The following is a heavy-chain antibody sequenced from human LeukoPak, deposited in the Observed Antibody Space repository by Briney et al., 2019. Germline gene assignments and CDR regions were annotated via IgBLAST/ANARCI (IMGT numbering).Heavy chain of an antibody. CDR2: IWYDGNNK. D-gene: IGHD6-19*01. J-gene: IGHJ4*02. CDR1: GFTFSSYG. CDR3: ARGIGAVDLIDY. Sequence: GRSLRLSCAASGFTFSSYGMHWVRQAPGKGLEWVAVIWYDGNNKNYADSVKSRFTISRDNSKNTLILQMNSLRAEDTAVFYCARGIGAVDLIDYWGQGTLVTVSS. V-gene: IGHV3-33*01.